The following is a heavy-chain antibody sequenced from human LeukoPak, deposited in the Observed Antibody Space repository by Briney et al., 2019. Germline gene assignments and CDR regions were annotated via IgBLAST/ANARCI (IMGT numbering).Heavy chain of an antibody. CDR2: INPDGSNR. CDR3: SGRSGSNSIY. J-gene: IGHJ4*02. Sequence: PGGSLRLSCAASGFSFNAHWMNWVRQAPGKGLEWLANINPDGSNRFYVDSVKGRFTISRDNARNSVYLQISSLRAEDTAVYYCSGRSGSNSIYWGQGTLVTVSS. D-gene: IGHD4-11*01. CDR1: GFSFNAHW. V-gene: IGHV3-7*01.